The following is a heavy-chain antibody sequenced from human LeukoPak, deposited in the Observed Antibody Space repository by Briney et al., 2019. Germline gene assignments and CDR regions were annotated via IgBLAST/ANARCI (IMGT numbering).Heavy chain of an antibody. V-gene: IGHV4-34*01. CDR2: VNQNGRT. D-gene: IGHD6-13*01. J-gene: IGHJ4*02. Sequence: SETLSLTCTVYGDSFSRFYWSWIRQSPGKGLEWIGEVNQNGRTNYNPSLKSRVNIFADTSKSQFSLKLGSVTAADTAVYYCARGSVPAAAPMLYLVQGTLVAVSS. CDR1: GDSFSRFY. CDR3: ARGSVPAAAPMLY.